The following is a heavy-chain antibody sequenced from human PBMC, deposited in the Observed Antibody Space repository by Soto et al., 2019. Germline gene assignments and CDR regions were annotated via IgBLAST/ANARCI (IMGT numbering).Heavy chain of an antibody. CDR1: GGSISSGDYY. V-gene: IGHV4-30-4*01. Sequence: SETLSLTCTVSGGSISSGDYYWSWIRQPPGKGLEWIGYIYYPGSTYYNPSLKSRVTISVDTSKNQFSLKLTSVTAADTAVYYCARGSRGSGTYNSWGQGTLVTVSS. D-gene: IGHD3-10*01. CDR2: IYYPGST. CDR3: ARGSRGSGTYNS. J-gene: IGHJ4*02.